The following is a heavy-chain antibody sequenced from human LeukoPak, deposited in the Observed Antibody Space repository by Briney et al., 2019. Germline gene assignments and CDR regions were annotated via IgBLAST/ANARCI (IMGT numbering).Heavy chain of an antibody. Sequence: ASVKVSCKASGYTFTSNYIHWVRQAPGQGLEWMGMIYPRDGSTSYAQKFQGRATLTRATSTSTVYMELSSLRSEDTAVYYCASVYKNGMDVWGQGTTVIVSS. D-gene: IGHD5-24*01. J-gene: IGHJ6*02. V-gene: IGHV1-46*01. CDR3: ASVYKNGMDV. CDR1: GYTFTSNY. CDR2: IYPRDGST.